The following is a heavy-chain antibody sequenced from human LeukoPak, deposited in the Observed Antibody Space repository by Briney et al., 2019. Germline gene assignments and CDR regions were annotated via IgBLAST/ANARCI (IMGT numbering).Heavy chain of an antibody. J-gene: IGHJ4*02. CDR1: GFTFSNYD. Sequence: GGSLRLSCAASGFTFSNYDMHWVRRAPGKGLEWVSGIGRAGDTNYAGSVKGRFTISRENAKNSLYLQMKSLRAGDTAVYYCTRGVPGGLDYWGQGTLATVSS. CDR3: TRGVPGGLDY. D-gene: IGHD3-16*01. CDR2: IGRAGDT. V-gene: IGHV3-13*04.